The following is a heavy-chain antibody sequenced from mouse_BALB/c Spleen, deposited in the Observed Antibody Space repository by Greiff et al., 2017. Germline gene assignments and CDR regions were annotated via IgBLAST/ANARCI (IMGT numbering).Heavy chain of an antibody. CDR3: ARPDSLYDGYYYAMDY. V-gene: IGHV7-3*02. J-gene: IGHJ4*01. CDR2: IRNKANGYTT. D-gene: IGHD2-3*01. Sequence: DVKLVESGGGLVQPGGSLRLSCATSGFTFTDYYMSWVRQPPGKALEWLGFIRNKANGYTTEYSASVKGRFTISRDNSQSILYLQMNTLRAEDSATYYCARPDSLYDGYYYAMDYWGQGTSVTVSS. CDR1: GFTFTDYY.